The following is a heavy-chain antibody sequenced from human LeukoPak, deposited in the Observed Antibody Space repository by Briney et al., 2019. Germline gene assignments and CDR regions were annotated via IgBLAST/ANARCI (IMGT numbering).Heavy chain of an antibody. CDR2: INPNSGGT. CDR3: ARQWPSQKRPYSDWFDP. Sequence: GASVKVSCKASGYTFTGYYMHWVRQAPGQGLEWMGWINPNSGGTNYAQKFQGRVTITADKSTSTAYMELSSLRSEDTAVYYCARQWPSQKRPYSDWFDPWGQGTLVAVSS. CDR1: GYTFTGYY. D-gene: IGHD2-15*01. V-gene: IGHV1-2*02. J-gene: IGHJ5*02.